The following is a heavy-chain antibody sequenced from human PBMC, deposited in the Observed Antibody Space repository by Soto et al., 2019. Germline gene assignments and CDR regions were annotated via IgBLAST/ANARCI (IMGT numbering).Heavy chain of an antibody. D-gene: IGHD6-25*01. Sequence: SVKVSCKASGGTFSSYAISWVRQAPGQGLEWMGGIIPIFGTANYAQKFQGRVTITADESTSTAYMELSSLRSEDTAVYYCAIDRRAAADAVVIWCQATMVSV. CDR2: IIPIFGTA. CDR3: AIDRRAAADAVVI. V-gene: IGHV1-69*13. J-gene: IGHJ3*02. CDR1: GGTFSSYA.